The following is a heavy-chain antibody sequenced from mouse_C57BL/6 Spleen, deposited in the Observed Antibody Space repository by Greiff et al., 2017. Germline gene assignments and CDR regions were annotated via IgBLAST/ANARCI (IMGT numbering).Heavy chain of an antibody. CDR1: GFTFSDYG. J-gene: IGHJ3*01. D-gene: IGHD2-4*01. CDR2: ISGGSSTI. Sequence: EVQLQESGGGLVKPGGSLKLSCAASGFTFSDYGMYWVRQAPEKGLECVAYISGGSSTIYYADTVKGRFTISRDNAKNTLFLQMTSLRSEDTAMYYCARLYYDYDGGFAYWGQGTLVTVSA. CDR3: ARLYYDYDGGFAY. V-gene: IGHV5-17*01.